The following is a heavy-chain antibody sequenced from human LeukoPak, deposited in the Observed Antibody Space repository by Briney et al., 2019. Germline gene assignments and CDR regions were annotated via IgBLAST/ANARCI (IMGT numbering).Heavy chain of an antibody. CDR1: GGSISSYY. CDR3: ARAVSHCSSTSCYLYYGMDV. D-gene: IGHD2-2*01. CDR2: IYTSGST. J-gene: IGHJ6*02. V-gene: IGHV4-4*07. Sequence: PSETLSLTCTVSGGSISSYYWSWIRQPAGKGLEWIGRIYTSGSTNYNPSLKSRVTMSVDTSKNQFSLKLSSVTAADTAVYYCARAVSHCSSTSCYLYYGMDVWGQRTTVTVSS.